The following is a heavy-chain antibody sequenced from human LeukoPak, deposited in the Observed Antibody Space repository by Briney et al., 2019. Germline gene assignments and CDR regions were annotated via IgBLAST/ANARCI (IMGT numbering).Heavy chain of an antibody. Sequence: PGGSLRLSCAASGFTFSSYAMSWVRQAPGKGLEWVSAISGSGGSTYYADSVKGRFTISRDNSKNTLYLQMNSLRAEDTAVYYCAKDVSYDFWSGYYTSYFDYWGQGTLVTVSS. CDR1: GFTFSSYA. J-gene: IGHJ4*02. D-gene: IGHD3-3*01. CDR3: AKDVSYDFWSGYYTSYFDY. CDR2: ISGSGGST. V-gene: IGHV3-23*01.